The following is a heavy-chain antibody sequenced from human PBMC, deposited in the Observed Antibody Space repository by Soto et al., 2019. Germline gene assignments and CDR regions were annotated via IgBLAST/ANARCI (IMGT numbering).Heavy chain of an antibody. V-gene: IGHV1-69*06. D-gene: IGHD3-16*01. CDR1: GGTFSSYA. CDR2: IIPIFGTA. J-gene: IGHJ4*02. CDR3: ARAKTDYVWGSSFDY. Sequence: GASVKVSCKASGGTFSSYAISWVRQAPGQGLEWMGGIIPIFGTANYAQKFQGRVTITADKSTSTAYMELSSLRSEDTAVYYCARAKTDYVWGSSFDYWGQGTLVTVSS.